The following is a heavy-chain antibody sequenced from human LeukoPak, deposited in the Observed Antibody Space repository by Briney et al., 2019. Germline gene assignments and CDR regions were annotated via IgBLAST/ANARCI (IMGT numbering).Heavy chain of an antibody. CDR2: INVYNGKT. D-gene: IGHD6-13*01. V-gene: IGHV1-18*01. CDR3: ANRGQQLYDY. CDR1: DHTFSSDG. J-gene: IGHJ4*02. Sequence: ASVRVSCKISDHTFSSDGFTWVRQAPGRGLEWMGWINVYNGKTDYAHKFQGRVTMTTDTSTNTAYMDLRSLRSDDTAMYYCANRGQQLYDYWGQGTLVTVSS.